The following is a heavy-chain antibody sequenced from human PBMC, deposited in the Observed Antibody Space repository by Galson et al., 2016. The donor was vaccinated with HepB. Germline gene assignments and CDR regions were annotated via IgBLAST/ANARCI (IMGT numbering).Heavy chain of an antibody. CDR1: GYTFISYG. Sequence: SVKVSCKASGYTFISYGMSWVRQAPGQGLEWMGWISGNNGTTNNAQKLQGRVTMTADTSTSTAYMELRRLRSDDTAVYYCARNAGTYYDFWRPISTSYYFDGWGQGTLVTVSS. V-gene: IGHV1-18*04. CDR3: ARNAGTYYDFWRPISTSYYFDG. J-gene: IGHJ4*02. D-gene: IGHD3-3*01. CDR2: ISGNNGTT.